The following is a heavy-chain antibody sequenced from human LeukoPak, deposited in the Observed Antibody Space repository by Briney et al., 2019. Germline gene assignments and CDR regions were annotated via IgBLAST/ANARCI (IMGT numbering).Heavy chain of an antibody. CDR1: GGSISSGTYY. CDR2: IYTSGTT. D-gene: IGHD3-3*01. CDR3: ARAPINAFWSAHQVYFDY. J-gene: IGHJ4*02. V-gene: IGHV4-61*02. Sequence: PSETLSLTCTVSGGSISSGTYYWSWIRQPAGKGLEWIGRIYTSGTTNYNPSLKSRVTISVDTSKNQFSLKLSSVTAADTAVYYCARAPINAFWSAHQVYFDYWGQGTLVTVSS.